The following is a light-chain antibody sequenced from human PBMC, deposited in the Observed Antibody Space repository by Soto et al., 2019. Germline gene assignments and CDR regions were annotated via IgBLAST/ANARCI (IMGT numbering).Light chain of an antibody. Sequence: EIVLTQSRGTLSLSPGERGPLSCRGSQSVSSNYLAWYQQKPGQAPRLLIYGASSGATGIPDRFSGSGSGTDFTLTISRLEPEDFAVYYCQQHGSSPQTFGQGTKVDIK. CDR2: GAS. CDR3: QQHGSSPQT. CDR1: QSVSSNY. J-gene: IGKJ1*01. V-gene: IGKV3-20*01.